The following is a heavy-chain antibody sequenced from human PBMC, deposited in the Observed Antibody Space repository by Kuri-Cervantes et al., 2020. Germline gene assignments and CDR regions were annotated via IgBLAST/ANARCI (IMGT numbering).Heavy chain of an antibody. V-gene: IGHV1-2*02. CDR2: INPNSGGT. Sequence: ASVKVSCKASGYTFTGYYMHWVRQAPGQGLEWMGWINPNSGGTNYAQKFQGRVTMTRDTSIRTAYMELSRLRSDDTAVYYCAREYCSSTSCSPYYYYGMDVWGQGTTVTVSS. CDR3: AREYCSSTSCSPYYYYGMDV. J-gene: IGHJ6*02. D-gene: IGHD2-2*01. CDR1: GYTFTGYY.